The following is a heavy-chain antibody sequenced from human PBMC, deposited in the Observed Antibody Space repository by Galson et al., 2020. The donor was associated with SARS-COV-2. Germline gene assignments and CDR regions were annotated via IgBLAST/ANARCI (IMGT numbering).Heavy chain of an antibody. Sequence: GSLRLSCAASGFTFSSYSMNWVRQAPGKGLEWVSYISSSSTIYYADSVKGRFTISRDNAKNSLYLQMNSLRDEDTAVYYCARTYYDFWSGYSHSYYYYYGMDVWGQGTTVTVSS. V-gene: IGHV3-48*02. CDR2: ISSSSTI. J-gene: IGHJ6*02. CDR3: ARTYYDFWSGYSHSYYYYYGMDV. CDR1: GFTFSSYS. D-gene: IGHD3-3*01.